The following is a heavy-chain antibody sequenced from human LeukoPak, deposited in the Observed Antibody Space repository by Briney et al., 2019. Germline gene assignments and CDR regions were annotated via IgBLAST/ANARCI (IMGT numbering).Heavy chain of an antibody. D-gene: IGHD5-12*01. V-gene: IGHV3-7*01. CDR3: VRDQTRYSGYGGDFDY. J-gene: IGHJ4*02. CDR1: GFTFSSYW. CDR2: IKQDGSEK. Sequence: PGGSLRLSCAASGFTFSSYWMSWVRQAPGKGLEWVANIKQDGSEKYYVDSVKGRFTISRDNAKNSLYLQMNNLRAEDTALYYCVRDQTRYSGYGGDFDYWGQGTLVTVSS.